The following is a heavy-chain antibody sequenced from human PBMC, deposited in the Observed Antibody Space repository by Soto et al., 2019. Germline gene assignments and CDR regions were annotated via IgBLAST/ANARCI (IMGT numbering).Heavy chain of an antibody. CDR1: GFAFSDYY. D-gene: IGHD2-21*01. V-gene: IGHV3-11*01. J-gene: IGHJ4*02. CDR3: ARHIYFDS. Sequence: QVQLVESGGGLVKPGGSLRLSCAASGFAFSDYYMSWIRQAPGKGLEWLSYITTSGIIKYYADSVKGRFTISRDNAKKSLYLQMNTLRAEDRAVYYCARHIYFDSWGQGTLVTVSS. CDR2: ITTSGIIK.